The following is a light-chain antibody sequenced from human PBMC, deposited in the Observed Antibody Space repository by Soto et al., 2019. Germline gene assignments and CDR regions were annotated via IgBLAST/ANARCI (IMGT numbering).Light chain of an antibody. CDR1: SSNIGAGYN. J-gene: IGLJ3*02. V-gene: IGLV1-40*01. CDR2: GNN. Sequence: QSVLTQPPSVSGAPGQRVTISCTGSSSNIGAGYNVHWYQQLPGTAPKLLIYGNNNRPSGVPDRFSGSKSGTSASLAITGLQADDEADYYRHSYHSSLSGPVFGRGTKLTVL. CDR3: HSYHSSLSGPV.